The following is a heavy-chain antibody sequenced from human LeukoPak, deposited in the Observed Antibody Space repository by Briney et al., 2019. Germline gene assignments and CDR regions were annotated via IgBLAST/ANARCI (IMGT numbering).Heavy chain of an antibody. CDR2: INPNSGGT. D-gene: IGHD3-22*01. V-gene: IGHV1-2*02. CDR3: ARFYDNSGFGDDAFDI. Sequence: GASVKVSCKASGYTFTGYYMHWVRQAPGQGLEWMGWINPNSGGTNYAQKFQGRVTMTRDTSISTAHMELSRLRSDDTAVYYCARFYDNSGFGDDAFDIWGQGTMVTVSS. CDR1: GYTFTGYY. J-gene: IGHJ3*02.